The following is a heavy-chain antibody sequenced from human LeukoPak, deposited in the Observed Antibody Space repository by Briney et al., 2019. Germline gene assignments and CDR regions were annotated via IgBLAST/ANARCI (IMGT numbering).Heavy chain of an antibody. CDR1: GYTFTSYD. CDR2: MNPNSGNT. CDR3: ARSSGGATQAGFDY. D-gene: IGHD1-26*01. V-gene: IGHV1-8*01. Sequence: ASVKVSCKASGYTFTSYDINWVRQATGQGLEWMGWMNPNSGNTGYAQKFQGRVTMTRNTSISTAYMELSSLRSEDTAVYYCARSSGGATQAGFDYWGQEPLVTVSS. J-gene: IGHJ4*02.